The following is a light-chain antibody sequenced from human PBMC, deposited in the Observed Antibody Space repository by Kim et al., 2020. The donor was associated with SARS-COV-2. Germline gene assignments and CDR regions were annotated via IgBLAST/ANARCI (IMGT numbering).Light chain of an antibody. Sequence: EIVMTQSPATLSVSPGERATLSCRASQSVSSNLAWYQQKPGQAPRLLIHGASTRAIGIPARFSGSGSGTEFTLIISSLQSEDVALYYCQQYNNWPPWTFGQGTKVDIK. V-gene: IGKV3-15*01. CDR1: QSVSSN. J-gene: IGKJ1*01. CDR2: GAS. CDR3: QQYNNWPPWT.